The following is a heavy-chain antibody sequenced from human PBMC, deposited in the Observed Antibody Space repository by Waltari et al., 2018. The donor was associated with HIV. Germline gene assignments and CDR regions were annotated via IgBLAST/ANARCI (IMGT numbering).Heavy chain of an antibody. CDR1: ESTFHNYW. Sequence: EVQLVESGGGLVQPGGSPRLSCAAPESTFHNYWMTWVRQAPGKGLEWVANIKQDESEKYYVDSVKGRFTISRDNAKNSLFLQMNSLRAEDTAVYYCAREALYDSSGYYFDYWGQGTLVTVSS. J-gene: IGHJ4*02. V-gene: IGHV3-7*01. CDR2: IKQDESEK. D-gene: IGHD3-22*01. CDR3: AREALYDSSGYYFDY.